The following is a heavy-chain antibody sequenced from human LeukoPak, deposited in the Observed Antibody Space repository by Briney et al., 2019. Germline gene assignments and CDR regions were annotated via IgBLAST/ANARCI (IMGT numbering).Heavy chain of an antibody. CDR3: ASKMIYGDGYFQH. CDR1: GGSISSYY. CDR2: IYYSGST. D-gene: IGHD4-17*01. V-gene: IGHV4-59*01. Sequence: PSETLSLTCTVSGGSISSYYWSWIRQPAGKGPEWIGYIYYSGSTNYNPSLKSRVTISVDTSKNQFSLKLSSVTAADTAVYYCASKMIYGDGYFQHWGQGTLVTVSS. J-gene: IGHJ1*01.